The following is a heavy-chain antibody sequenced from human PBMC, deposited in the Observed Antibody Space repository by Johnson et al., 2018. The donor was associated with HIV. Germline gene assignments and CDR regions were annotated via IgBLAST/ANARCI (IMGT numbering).Heavy chain of an antibody. CDR2: IWYDGSNK. D-gene: IGHD5-18*01. CDR1: GFTFSNFG. Sequence: QVQLVESGGGVVQPGRSLRLSCAASGFTFSNFGMHWVRQAPGKGLEWVAVIWYDGSNKYYADSVKGRFTISRDNAMKSLYLQINSLRAEDTAVYYCARNRPVSYGYRGAFDVWGQGTMVTVSS. J-gene: IGHJ3*01. V-gene: IGHV3-33*01. CDR3: ARNRPVSYGYRGAFDV.